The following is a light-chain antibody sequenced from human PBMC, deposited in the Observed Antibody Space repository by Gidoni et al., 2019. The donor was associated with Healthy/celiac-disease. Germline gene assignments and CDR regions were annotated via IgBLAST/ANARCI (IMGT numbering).Light chain of an antibody. CDR1: QRVSSSY. CDR3: QQDYNLPWT. J-gene: IGKJ1*01. V-gene: IGKV3D-7*01. Sequence: PGERVTLSCRASQRVSSSYLTWYQQKPGQAPRLLIYGASTRATGIPARFSGSGSGTDFTLTISSLQPEDFAVYYCQQDYNLPWTFGQXAKVEIQ. CDR2: GAS.